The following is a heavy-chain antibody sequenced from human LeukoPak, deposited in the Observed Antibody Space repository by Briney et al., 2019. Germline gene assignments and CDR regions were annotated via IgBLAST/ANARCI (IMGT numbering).Heavy chain of an antibody. CDR2: ISYDGSNK. CDR3: AKDRVIRNGAYDLGDY. Sequence: PGGSLRLSCAASGFTFSSYAMHWVRQAPGKGLEWVAVISYDGSNKYYAGSVKGRFTISRDNSKNTLYLQMNSLRGEDTAVYYCAKDRVIRNGAYDLGDYWGQGTLVTVSS. D-gene: IGHD5-12*01. CDR1: GFTFSSYA. V-gene: IGHV3-30-3*01. J-gene: IGHJ4*02.